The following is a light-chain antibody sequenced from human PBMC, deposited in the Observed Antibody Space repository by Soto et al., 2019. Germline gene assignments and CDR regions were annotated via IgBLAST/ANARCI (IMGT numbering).Light chain of an antibody. CDR1: QGIRSY. CDR2: AAS. V-gene: IGKV1-9*01. Sequence: DIQLTQSPSFVSASVGDRVTITCRASQGIRSYLAWYQQKPGKAPKLLIYAASTLQSGVPSIFSGSGSGTEFTLTISSLQPEDFATYYCQQLNSYPLTFGGGTKVEIK. CDR3: QQLNSYPLT. J-gene: IGKJ4*01.